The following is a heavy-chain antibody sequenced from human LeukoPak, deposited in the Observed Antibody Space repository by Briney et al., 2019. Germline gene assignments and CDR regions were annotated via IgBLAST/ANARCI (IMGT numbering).Heavy chain of an antibody. CDR2: IYYSGST. CDR1: GGSISSGGYY. Sequence: SETLSLTCTVSGGSISSGGYYWSWIRQRPGKGLEWIGYIYYSGSTYYNPSLKSRVTISVDTSKNQFSLKLSSVTAADTAVYYCARGGVSPFDYWGQGTLVTVSS. D-gene: IGHD3-10*01. V-gene: IGHV4-31*03. J-gene: IGHJ4*02. CDR3: ARGGVSPFDY.